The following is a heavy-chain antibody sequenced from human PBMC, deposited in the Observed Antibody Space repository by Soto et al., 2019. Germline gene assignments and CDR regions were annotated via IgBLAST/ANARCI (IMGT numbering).Heavy chain of an antibody. V-gene: IGHV4-34*01. J-gene: IGHJ4*02. CDR1: GASLSGYY. CDR2: INHSATT. Sequence: SETLSLTCGVYGASLSGYYFSWIRQSPGKGLEWIGEINHSATTNYNPSLKSRVAISVDTSKNQFSLKVNSVTAADTAFYYCARVPNYYETTGYFYFDTWGQGTLVTVS. D-gene: IGHD3-22*01. CDR3: ARVPNYYETTGYFYFDT.